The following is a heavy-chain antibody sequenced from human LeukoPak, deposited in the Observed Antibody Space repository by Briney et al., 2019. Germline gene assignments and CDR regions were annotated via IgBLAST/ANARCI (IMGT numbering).Heavy chain of an antibody. CDR2: ISYDGSNK. Sequence: GGSLRLSCSVSGFSFSSYAMHWVRQAPGKGLEWVAVISYDGSNKYYADSVKGRFTISRDNSKNTLYLQMNSLRAEDTAVYYCARDEGVPAALIDYWGQGTLVTVSS. V-gene: IGHV3-30-3*01. CDR3: ARDEGVPAALIDY. D-gene: IGHD2-2*01. J-gene: IGHJ4*02. CDR1: GFSFSSYA.